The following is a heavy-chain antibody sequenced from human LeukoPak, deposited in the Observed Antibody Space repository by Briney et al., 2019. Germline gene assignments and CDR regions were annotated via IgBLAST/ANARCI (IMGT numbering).Heavy chain of an antibody. CDR2: ISYDGSNK. CDR1: GFTFSSYG. V-gene: IGHV3-30*18. CDR3: AKSPDCSGGSCDDY. J-gene: IGHJ4*02. Sequence: QPGRSLRLSCAASGFTFSSYGMHWVRQAPGKGLEWVAVISYDGSNKYYADSVKGRFTISRDNSKNTLYLQMNSLRAEDTAVYYCAKSPDCSGGSCDDYWGQGTLVTVSS. D-gene: IGHD2-15*01.